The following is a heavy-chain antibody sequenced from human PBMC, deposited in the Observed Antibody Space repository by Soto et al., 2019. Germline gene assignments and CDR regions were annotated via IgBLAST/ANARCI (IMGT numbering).Heavy chain of an antibody. CDR1: GGTFSSYT. J-gene: IGHJ4*02. D-gene: IGHD2-2*01. CDR3: ARDPRTVVVPAATFDV. Sequence: SVKVSCKASGGTFSSYTINWVRQAPGQGLEWMGRIIPILGIANYAQKFQGRVTITADKSTSTAYMELSSLRYEDTAVYYCARDPRTVVVPAATFDVWGQGTLVTVSS. V-gene: IGHV1-69*04. CDR2: IIPILGIA.